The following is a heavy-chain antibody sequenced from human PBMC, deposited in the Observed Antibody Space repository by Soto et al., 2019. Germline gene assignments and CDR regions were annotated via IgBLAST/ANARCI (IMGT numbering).Heavy chain of an antibody. V-gene: IGHV3-30-3*01. CDR2: ISYDGSNK. D-gene: IGHD6-19*01. Sequence: QVQLVESGGGVVQPGRSLRLSCAASGFTFSSYAMHWVRQAPGKGLEWVAVISYDGSNKYYADSVKGRFTISRDNSKNTLYLQMNSLRAEDTAVYYCAHLVVAGNFDYWGQGTLVTVSS. CDR3: AHLVVAGNFDY. J-gene: IGHJ4*02. CDR1: GFTFSSYA.